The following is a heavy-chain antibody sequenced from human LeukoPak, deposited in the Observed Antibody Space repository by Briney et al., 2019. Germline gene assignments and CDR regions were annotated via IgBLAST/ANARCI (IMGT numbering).Heavy chain of an antibody. CDR3: ARHRWTGTFNFDY. Sequence: SETLSLTCTVSGDSFSSSSYCWAWIRQPPGKGLEWIGSIYYSGSTHYSPTLQSRVTLSVDTSKNQFSLKQSSVTAADTAVYYCARHRWTGTFNFDYWGQGTLVTVSS. D-gene: IGHD1-1*01. J-gene: IGHJ4*02. V-gene: IGHV4-39*01. CDR2: IYYSGST. CDR1: GDSFSSSSYC.